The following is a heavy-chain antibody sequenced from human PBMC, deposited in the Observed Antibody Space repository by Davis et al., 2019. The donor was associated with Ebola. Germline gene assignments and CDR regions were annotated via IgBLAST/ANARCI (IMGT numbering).Heavy chain of an antibody. CDR1: GFLFTNAW. J-gene: IGHJ4*02. Sequence: PGGSLRLSCTASGFLFTNAWMSWVRQAPGKGLEWVGRIKSKSHGGTTDYAAPVKGRFAISRDDSKNTLYLQMNSLKIEDTAVYYCSTGAWDYYDSSGYYYGGVDYWGQGSLVTVSS. CDR3: STGAWDYYDSSGYYYGGVDY. CDR2: IKSKSHGGTT. V-gene: IGHV3-15*01. D-gene: IGHD3-22*01.